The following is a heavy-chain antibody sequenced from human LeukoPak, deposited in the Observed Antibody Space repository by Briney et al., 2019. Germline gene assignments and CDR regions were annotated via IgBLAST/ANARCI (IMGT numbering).Heavy chain of an antibody. J-gene: IGHJ4*02. V-gene: IGHV4-4*08. CDR2: IYATGVN. CDR1: AGSINSHY. Sequence: PWETLSLACAVSAGSINSHYWGWIRQPPGKGLQWTGDIYATGVNNYNPSLTCRDTISLDPSKSHFSLNLPSVLAADAAIYYCVRGDTGWNYFDCWGQGILVTASS. CDR3: VRGDTGWNYFDC. D-gene: IGHD6-19*01.